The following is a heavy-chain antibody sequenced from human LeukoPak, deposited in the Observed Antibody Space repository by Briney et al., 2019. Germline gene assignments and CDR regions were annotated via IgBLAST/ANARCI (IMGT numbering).Heavy chain of an antibody. CDR2: IDPSDSYI. CDR1: GYTFTNYW. CDR3: ARRGMGYSGYDGYWYFDL. V-gene: IGHV5-10-1*01. J-gene: IGHJ2*01. Sequence: GVSLKISCKGSGYTFTNYWIGWVRQLPGKGLEWMGRIDPSDSYINYSPSFQGHVTISADKSNSTAYLQWSTLKASDTAMYYCARRGMGYSGYDGYWYFDLWGRGTLVTVSS. D-gene: IGHD5-12*01.